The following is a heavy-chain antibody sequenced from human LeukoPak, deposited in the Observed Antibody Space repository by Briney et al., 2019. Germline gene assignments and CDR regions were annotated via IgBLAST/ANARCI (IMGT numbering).Heavy chain of an antibody. CDR1: GFTFSSYW. J-gene: IGHJ4*02. D-gene: IGHD6-19*01. CDR3: ASLPGIAVAGTRSSVDY. V-gene: IGHV3-7*01. Sequence: PGGSLRLSCAASGFTFSSYWMSWVRQAPGKGLGWVANIKQDGSEKYYVDSVKGRFTISRDNAKNSLYLQMNSLRAEDTAVYYCASLPGIAVAGTRSSVDYWGQGTLVTVSS. CDR2: IKQDGSEK.